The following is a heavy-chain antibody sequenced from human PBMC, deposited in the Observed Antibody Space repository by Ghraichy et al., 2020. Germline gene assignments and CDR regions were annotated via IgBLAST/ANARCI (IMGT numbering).Heavy chain of an antibody. D-gene: IGHD6-6*01. J-gene: IGHJ4*02. Sequence: GESLNISCVASGFTFSYYSMNWVRQAPGRGLEWVSSINSGGDDMYYADSVEGRFTISRDNAQDSLYLQMNSLRVEDTAVYYCARLVRPGVGSDYWGQGIQITVSS. CDR2: INSGGDDM. V-gene: IGHV3-21*01. CDR1: GFTFSYYS. CDR3: ARLVRPGVGSDY.